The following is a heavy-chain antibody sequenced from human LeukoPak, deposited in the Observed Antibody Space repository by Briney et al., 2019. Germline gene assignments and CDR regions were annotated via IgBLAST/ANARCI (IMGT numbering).Heavy chain of an antibody. CDR2: INSDGSST. CDR3: ARESSGWYGDY. Sequence: GGSLRLSCAASGFTFSSYWMHWVRQAPGKGLVWVSRINSDGSSTSYADSVKGRFTISRDNAKNTLHLQMNSLRAEDTAVYHCARESSGWYGDYWGQGTLVTVSS. D-gene: IGHD6-19*01. CDR1: GFTFSSYW. V-gene: IGHV3-74*01. J-gene: IGHJ4*02.